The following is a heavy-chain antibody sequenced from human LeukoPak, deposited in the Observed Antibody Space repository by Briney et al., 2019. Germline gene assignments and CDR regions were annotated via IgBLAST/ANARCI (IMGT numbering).Heavy chain of an antibody. Sequence: GGSLRLSCAASGFTFSSYSMHWLRQAPGKGLACVSAISSNGDNTYYAGSVKGRFTISRDNSKNTLYLQMGSLRVEDMGVYYCAREVDRVFDYWGQGNLVTVSS. CDR1: GFTFSSYS. J-gene: IGHJ4*02. V-gene: IGHV3-64*02. CDR2: ISSNGDNT. D-gene: IGHD2-2*01. CDR3: AREVDRVFDY.